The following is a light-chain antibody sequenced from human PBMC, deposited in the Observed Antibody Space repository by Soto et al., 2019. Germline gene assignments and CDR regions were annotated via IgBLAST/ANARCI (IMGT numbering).Light chain of an antibody. V-gene: IGLV2-23*03. CDR3: CSYAGSSTFV. J-gene: IGLJ2*01. Sequence: QSALTQSASVSGSPGQSITISCTGTSSDVGSYNLVSWYQQHPGKAPKLMIYEGSKRPSGVSNRFSGSKSGNTASLTISGLQAEDEADYYCCSYAGSSTFVFGGGTKLTV. CDR1: SSDVGSYNL. CDR2: EGS.